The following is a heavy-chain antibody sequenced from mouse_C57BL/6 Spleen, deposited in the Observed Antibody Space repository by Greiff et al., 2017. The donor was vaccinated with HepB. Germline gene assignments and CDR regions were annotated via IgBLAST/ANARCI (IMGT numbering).Heavy chain of an antibody. CDR1: GYSITSGYY. D-gene: IGHD2-4*01. J-gene: IGHJ1*03. V-gene: IGHV3-6*01. Sequence: VQLQQSGPGLVKPSQSLSLTCSVTGYSITSGYYWNWIRQFPGNKLEWMGYISYDGSNNYNPSLKNRISITRDTSKNQFFLKLNSVTTEDTATYYCSRFDYGGYFDVWGTGTTVTVSS. CDR2: ISYDGSN. CDR3: SRFDYGGYFDV.